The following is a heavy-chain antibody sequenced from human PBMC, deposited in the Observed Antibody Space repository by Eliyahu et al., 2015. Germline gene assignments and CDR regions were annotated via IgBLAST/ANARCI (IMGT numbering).Heavy chain of an antibody. D-gene: IGHD3-16*01. CDR1: GFTFEDYA. CDR3: ARGDWFDP. Sequence: EVPLVESGGGLVQPGXSLXLSXXASGFTFEDYAXHXVRQGPGKGLEWVSGISWNSGIIGYADSVKGRFTISRDNAKNSLYLQMNSLRAEDTALYYCARGDWFDPWGQGTLVTVSS. CDR2: ISWNSGII. V-gene: IGHV3-9*01. J-gene: IGHJ5*02.